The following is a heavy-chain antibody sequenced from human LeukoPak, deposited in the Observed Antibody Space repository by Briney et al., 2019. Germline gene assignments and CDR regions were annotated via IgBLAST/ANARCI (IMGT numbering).Heavy chain of an antibody. CDR3: ARVDYGDYGFDQ. V-gene: IGHV3-66*01. J-gene: IGHJ4*02. Sequence: PGRSLRPSCAASGFTASSNYISWVRQAPGKGLEWVSVIYSGGSTYYADSVKGRFTISTDNTTNTLYLQMHSLRAEDTAVYYCARVDYGDYGFDQWSQGTLVTVSS. D-gene: IGHD4-17*01. CDR2: IYSGGST. CDR1: GFTASSNY.